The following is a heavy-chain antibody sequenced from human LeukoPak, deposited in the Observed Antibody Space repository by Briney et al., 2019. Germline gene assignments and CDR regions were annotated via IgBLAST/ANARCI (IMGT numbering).Heavy chain of an antibody. V-gene: IGHV4-59*01. CDR3: ARASVLLSADY. CDR2: IYNSGNN. J-gene: IGHJ4*02. D-gene: IGHD3-10*01. Sequence: PSETLSLTCTVSGGSIGSFYWSWIRQPPGKGLEWIGYIYNSGNNNYNPSLKSRVTMSVDTSKNQCALKLSSVTAADTAVYYCARASVLLSADYWGQGILVIVSA. CDR1: GGSIGSFY.